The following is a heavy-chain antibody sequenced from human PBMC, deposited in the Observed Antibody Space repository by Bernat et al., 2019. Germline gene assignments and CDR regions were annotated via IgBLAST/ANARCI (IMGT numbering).Heavy chain of an antibody. D-gene: IGHD2-21*02. V-gene: IGHV4-34*01. CDR3: AGGKGVVTAI. CDR1: GGSFSGYY. Sequence: QVQLQQWGAGLLKPSETLSLTCAVYGGSFSGYYWTWIRQPPGKGLEWIGEINHSGSTNYNPSLKTRVTISVDTSKHPFSLKLSSVTAADTAVYYCAGGKGVVTAIWGQGTLVTVSS. CDR2: INHSGST. J-gene: IGHJ4*02.